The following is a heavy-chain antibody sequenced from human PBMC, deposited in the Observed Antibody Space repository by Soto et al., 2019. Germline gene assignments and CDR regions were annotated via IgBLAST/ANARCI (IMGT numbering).Heavy chain of an antibody. D-gene: IGHD2-15*01. CDR2: IYSSGSA. Sequence: SETLSLTCTVSGGSISNYYWIWIRQPPGKGLDWIGHIYSSGSANYNPSLKSRVTMSVDTSKNHFSLRLSSVTAADTAVYYCARVVVPGIIFGGFDIWGHGTMVTVSS. CDR3: ARVVVPGIIFGGFDI. V-gene: IGHV4-59*08. J-gene: IGHJ3*02. CDR1: GGSISNYY.